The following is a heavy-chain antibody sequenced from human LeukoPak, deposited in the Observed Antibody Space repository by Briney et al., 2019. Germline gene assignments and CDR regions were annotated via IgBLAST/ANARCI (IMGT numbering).Heavy chain of an antibody. CDR1: GGSISSGDYY. CDR3: ARERVYPDGYYYYMDV. D-gene: IGHD6-6*01. J-gene: IGHJ6*03. Sequence: SQTLSLTCTVSGGSISSGDYYWSWIRQPPGKGLEWIGSIYHSGSTYYNPSLKSRVTISVDTSKNQFSLKLSSVTAADTAVYYCARERVYPDGYYYYMDVWGKGTTVTVSS. CDR2: IYHSGST. V-gene: IGHV4-30-4*01.